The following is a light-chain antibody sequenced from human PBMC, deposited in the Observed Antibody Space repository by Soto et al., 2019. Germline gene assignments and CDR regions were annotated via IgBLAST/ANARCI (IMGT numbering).Light chain of an antibody. CDR1: SSDVGGYDY. CDR3: SSYTSSSTGV. V-gene: IGLV2-14*01. CDR2: EVS. J-gene: IGLJ1*01. Sequence: QSALTQPASVSGSPGQSITISCTGTSSDVGGYDYVSWYQHHPGKAPKLTIYEVSNRPSGVSNRFSGSKSGNTASLTISGLQAEDEAEYYCSSYTSSSTGVFGTGTKVTVL.